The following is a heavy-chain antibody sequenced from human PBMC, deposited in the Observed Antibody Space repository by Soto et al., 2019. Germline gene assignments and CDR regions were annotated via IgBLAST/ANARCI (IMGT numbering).Heavy chain of an antibody. D-gene: IGHD3-10*01. CDR3: ARAITMVRGVIEPYYYYYYGMDV. V-gene: IGHV1-8*01. CDR1: GYNFTSYD. CDR2: MNPNSGNT. Sequence: ASVKVSCKASGYNFTSYDINWVRQATGQGLEWMGWMNPNSGNTGYAQKFQGRVTMTRNTSISTAYMELSSLRSEDTAVYYCARAITMVRGVIEPYYYYYYGMDVWGQGTTVTVSS. J-gene: IGHJ6*02.